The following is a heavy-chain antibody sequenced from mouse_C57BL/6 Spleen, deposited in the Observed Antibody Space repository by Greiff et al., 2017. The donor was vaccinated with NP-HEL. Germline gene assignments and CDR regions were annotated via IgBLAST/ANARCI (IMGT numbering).Heavy chain of an antibody. J-gene: IGHJ2*01. V-gene: IGHV1-54*01. D-gene: IGHD1-2*01. Sequence: VQLQQSGAELVRPGTSVKVSCKASGYAFTNYLIEWVKQRPGQGLEWIGVINPGGGGNKYNEKFKGKETMTADKSSSTAYMQLISLTSEDSAVYFCARTPLLEGYYLDYWAQVTTLTFSS. CDR1: GYAFTNYL. CDR3: ARTPLLEGYYLDY. CDR2: INPGGGGN.